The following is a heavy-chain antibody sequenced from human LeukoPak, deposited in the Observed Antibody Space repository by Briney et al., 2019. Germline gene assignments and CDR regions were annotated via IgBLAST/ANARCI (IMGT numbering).Heavy chain of an antibody. V-gene: IGHV4-59*01. CDR2: IYYSGST. CDR1: GGSISSYY. J-gene: IGHJ4*02. D-gene: IGHD2-15*01. Sequence: SETLSLTCTVSGGSISSYYWSWIRQPPGKGLEWIGYIYYSGSTNYNPFLKSRVTISVDTSKNQFSLKLSSVTAADTAVYYCARAPGYCSGGSCYSGLGMDYWGQGTLVTVSS. CDR3: ARAPGYCSGGSCYSGLGMDY.